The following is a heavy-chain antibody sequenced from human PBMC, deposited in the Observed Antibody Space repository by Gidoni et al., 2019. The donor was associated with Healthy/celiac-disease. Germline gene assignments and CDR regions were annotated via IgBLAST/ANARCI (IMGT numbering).Heavy chain of an antibody. CDR3: ARVPARGTRVYNWFDP. CDR1: GYTFTGYY. CDR2: INPNSGGT. Sequence: QVQLVQSGAEVKKPGASVTVSCKASGYTFTGYYMHWVRQAPGQGLEWMGRINPNSGGTNYAQKFQGRVTMTRDTSISTAYMELSRLRSDDTAVYYCARVPARGTRVYNWFDPWGQGTLVTVSS. V-gene: IGHV1-2*06. J-gene: IGHJ5*02. D-gene: IGHD2-2*01.